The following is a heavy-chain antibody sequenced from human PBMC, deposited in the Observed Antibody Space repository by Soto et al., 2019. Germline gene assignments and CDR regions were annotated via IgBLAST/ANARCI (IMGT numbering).Heavy chain of an antibody. CDR1: GGSISSGGYS. CDR3: ARIVIYYDGSGYNSCYFGS. Sequence: SETLSLPCAVSGGSISSGGYSWSWIRQPPGKGLEWIGDVYRNANTNYNSSLKSRFTISVDTSKPQFSLKLSSVTAADTAVYYCARIVIYYDGSGYNSCYFGSWGQGILVTVSS. D-gene: IGHD3-22*01. CDR2: VYRNANT. J-gene: IGHJ4*02. V-gene: IGHV4-61*08.